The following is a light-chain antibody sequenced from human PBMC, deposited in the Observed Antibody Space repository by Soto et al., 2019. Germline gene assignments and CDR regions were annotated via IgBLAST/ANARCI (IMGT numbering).Light chain of an antibody. Sequence: EIVLTQSPATLSLSPGERATLSCRASQDISKYLAWYQQKPGQAPRLLIYDAFNRATGLPARFSGSGSGTDFTLTISSLEPEDFAVYYCQQRTNWPPYTFGQGTKLDIK. CDR2: DAF. V-gene: IGKV3-11*01. J-gene: IGKJ2*01. CDR3: QQRTNWPPYT. CDR1: QDISKY.